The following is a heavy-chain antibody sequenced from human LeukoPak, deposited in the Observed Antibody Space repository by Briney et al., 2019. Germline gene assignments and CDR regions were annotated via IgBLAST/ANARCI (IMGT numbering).Heavy chain of an antibody. J-gene: IGHJ2*01. D-gene: IGHD4-11*01. CDR1: GFTFTSSA. Sequence: SVKVSCKASGFTFTSSAVQWVRQARGQRLEWIGWIVVGSGNTNYAQKFQERVTITRDMSTSTAYMELSSLRSEDTAVYYCAADGYYSNYDWYFDLWGRGTLFTVSS. CDR3: AADGYYSNYDWYFDL. CDR2: IVVGSGNT. V-gene: IGHV1-58*01.